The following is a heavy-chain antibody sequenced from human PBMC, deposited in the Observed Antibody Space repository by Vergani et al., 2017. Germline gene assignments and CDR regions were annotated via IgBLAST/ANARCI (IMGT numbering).Heavy chain of an antibody. Sequence: QVQLVQSGAEVKKPGSSVKVSCKASGGPFKNSAFSWVRQVPGQGLEWTGRIITFFGTTDYAQKVQGRFTIIADEFTKTVDMQLSNLRSEDTAVYYCAKLGYYDSSGYCLPHCDYWGQGTLVTVSS. CDR1: GGPFKNSA. CDR3: AKLGYYDSSGYCLPHCDY. V-gene: IGHV1-69*13. CDR2: IITFFGTT. D-gene: IGHD3-22*01. J-gene: IGHJ4*02.